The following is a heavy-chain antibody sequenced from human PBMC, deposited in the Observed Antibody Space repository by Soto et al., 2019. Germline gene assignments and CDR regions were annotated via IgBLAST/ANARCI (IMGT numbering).Heavy chain of an antibody. CDR2: INPDSGDT. D-gene: IGHD1-1*01. Sequence: ASVKVSCKASGYTFTGFYMHWVRQAPGQGLEWMGRINPDSGDTDHAEKFQGRVTMTRDTSISTAYMELTRLTSDDTAVYYCTTAPRGYFGPSDPWGQGTLVTVSS. J-gene: IGHJ5*02. CDR3: TTAPRGYFGPSDP. CDR1: GYTFTGFY. V-gene: IGHV1-2*06.